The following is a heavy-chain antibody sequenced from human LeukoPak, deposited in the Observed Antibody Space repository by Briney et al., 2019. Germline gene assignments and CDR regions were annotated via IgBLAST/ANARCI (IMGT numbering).Heavy chain of an antibody. CDR2: INPSGGST. CDR3: ARRRGSRSFDY. V-gene: IGHV1-46*01. Sequence: GASVKVSCKASGYTFTSYYMHWVRQAPGQGLEWMGIINPSGGSTSYAQKFQGRVTMTRNTSISTAYMELSSLRSEDTAVYYCARRRGSRSFDYWGQGTLVTVSS. J-gene: IGHJ4*02. CDR1: GYTFTSYY. D-gene: IGHD3-16*01.